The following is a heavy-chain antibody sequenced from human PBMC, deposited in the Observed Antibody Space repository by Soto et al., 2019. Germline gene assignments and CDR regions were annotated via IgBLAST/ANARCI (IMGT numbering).Heavy chain of an antibody. V-gene: IGHV3-48*01. CDR1: GFTFSSYS. CDR2: ISSSSSTI. J-gene: IGHJ4*02. D-gene: IGHD2-2*01. CDR3: ARDGVVPAAVSDY. Sequence: GGSLRLSCAASGFTFSSYSMNWVRQAPGKGLEWVSYISSSSSTIHYADSVKGRFTISRDNAKNSLYLQMNSLRAEDTAVYYCARDGVVPAAVSDYWGQGTLVTVSS.